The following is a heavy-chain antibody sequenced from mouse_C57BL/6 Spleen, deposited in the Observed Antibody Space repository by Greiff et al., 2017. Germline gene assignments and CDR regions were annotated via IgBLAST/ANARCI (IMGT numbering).Heavy chain of an antibody. J-gene: IGHJ4*01. D-gene: IGHD2-2*01. Sequence: QVQLQQPGAELVKPGASVKLSCKASGYTFTSYWMHWVKQRPGQGLEWIGMIHPNSGSTNYNEKFKSKATLTVDKSSSTAYMQLSSLTSEDSAVYYCARRRFGYDGDYYAMDYWGQGTSVTVSS. V-gene: IGHV1-64*01. CDR2: IHPNSGST. CDR3: ARRRFGYDGDYYAMDY. CDR1: GYTFTSYW.